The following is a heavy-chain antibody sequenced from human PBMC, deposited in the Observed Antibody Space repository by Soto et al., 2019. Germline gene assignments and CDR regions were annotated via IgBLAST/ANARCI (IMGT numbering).Heavy chain of an antibody. CDR2: ISGSGGST. CDR3: AKAPLTYYYDSSGYMIIIFYY. D-gene: IGHD3-22*01. Sequence: PGGSLRLSCAASGFTFSSYAMSWVRQAPGKGLEWVSAISGSGGSTYYADSVKGRFTISRDNSKNTLYLQMNSLRAEDTAEYYCAKAPLTYYYDSSGYMIIIFYYGGKGTVVTVSS. J-gene: IGHJ4*02. CDR1: GFTFSSYA. V-gene: IGHV3-23*01.